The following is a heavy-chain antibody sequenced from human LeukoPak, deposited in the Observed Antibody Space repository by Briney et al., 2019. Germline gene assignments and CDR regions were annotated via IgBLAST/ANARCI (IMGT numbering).Heavy chain of an antibody. CDR3: ARLGDYYDSSGPIDY. CDR2: IYYSGST. Sequence: SETLSLTYTVSGGSISSYYWSWIRQPPGKGLEWIGYIYYSGSTNYNPSLKSRVTISVDTSKNQFSLKLSSVTAADTAVYYCARLGDYYDSSGPIDYWGQGTLVTVSS. J-gene: IGHJ4*02. CDR1: GGSISSYY. D-gene: IGHD3-22*01. V-gene: IGHV4-59*08.